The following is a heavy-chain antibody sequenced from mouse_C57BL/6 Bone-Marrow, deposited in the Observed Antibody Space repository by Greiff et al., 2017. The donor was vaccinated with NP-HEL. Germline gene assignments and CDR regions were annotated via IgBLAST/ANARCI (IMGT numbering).Heavy chain of an antibody. CDR2: ISDGGSYT. CDR3: ARDVPYYYAMDY. Sequence: EVHLVESGGGLVKPGGSLKLSCAASGFTFSSYAMSWVRQTPETRLEWVATISDGGSYTYYPDNVKGRFTISRDNTKNTLYMQMSHLMSEDTAMYYCARDVPYYYAMDYWGQGTSVTVSS. V-gene: IGHV5-4*01. CDR1: GFTFSSYA. J-gene: IGHJ4*01.